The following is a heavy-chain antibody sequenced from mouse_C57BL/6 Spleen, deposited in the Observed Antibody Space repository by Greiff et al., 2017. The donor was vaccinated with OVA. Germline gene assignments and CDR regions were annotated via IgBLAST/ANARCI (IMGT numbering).Heavy chain of an antibody. J-gene: IGHJ4*01. CDR3: AREGDYDDPLYAMDY. CDR2: ISYDGSN. D-gene: IGHD2-4*01. CDR1: GYSITSGYY. Sequence: EVKLMESGPGLVKPSQSLSLTCSVTGYSITSGYYWNWIRQFPGNKLEWMGYISYDGSNNYNPSLKNRISITRDTSKNQFFLKLNSVTTEDTATYYCAREGDYDDPLYAMDYWGQGTSVTVSS. V-gene: IGHV3-6*01.